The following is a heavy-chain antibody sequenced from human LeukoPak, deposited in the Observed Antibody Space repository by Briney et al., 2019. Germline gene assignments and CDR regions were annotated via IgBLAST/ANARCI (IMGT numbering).Heavy chain of an antibody. Sequence: GGSLRLSCAASGFTFSSYGMHWVRQAPGKGLVWVAVIWYDGSNKYYADSVKGRFTISRDNSKNTLCLQMNSLRAEDTAVYYCAREPVVGALDYWGQGTLVTVSS. J-gene: IGHJ4*02. CDR1: GFTFSSYG. V-gene: IGHV3-33*01. CDR2: IWYDGSNK. D-gene: IGHD1-26*01. CDR3: AREPVVGALDY.